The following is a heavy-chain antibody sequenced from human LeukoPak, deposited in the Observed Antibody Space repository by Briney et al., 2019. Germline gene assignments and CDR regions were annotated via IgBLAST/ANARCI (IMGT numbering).Heavy chain of an antibody. CDR1: GYTFTGYY. D-gene: IGHD3-10*01. CDR2: ISAYNGNT. CDR3: ARLFYGSGSRNWFDP. V-gene: IGHV1-18*04. J-gene: IGHJ5*02. Sequence: ASVKVSCKASGYTFTGYYMHWVRQAPGQGLEWMGWISAYNGNTNYAQKLQGRVTMTTDTSTSTAYVELRSLRSDDTAVYYCARLFYGSGSRNWFDPWGQGTLVTVSS.